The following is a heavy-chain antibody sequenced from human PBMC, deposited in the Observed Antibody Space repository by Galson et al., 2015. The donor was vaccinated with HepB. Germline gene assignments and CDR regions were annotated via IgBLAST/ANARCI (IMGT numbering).Heavy chain of an antibody. D-gene: IGHD3-16*01. CDR3: ARDTYYYVY. CDR1: GFTFSDYY. CDR2: ITNSGRST. J-gene: IGHJ4*02. V-gene: IGHV3-11*04. Sequence: SLRLSCAVSGFTFSDYYMSWIRQAPGKGLEWLSYITNSGRSTSYADSVKGRFTISRDNAKNSLYLRMNSLRAEDTGVYYCARDTYYYVYWGQGTLVTVSS.